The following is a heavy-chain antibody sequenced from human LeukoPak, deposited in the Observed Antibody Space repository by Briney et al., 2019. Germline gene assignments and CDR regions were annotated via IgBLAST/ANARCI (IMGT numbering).Heavy chain of an antibody. CDR2: INPSGGST. V-gene: IGHV1-46*01. CDR3: ARDLTTDGGSYSDY. D-gene: IGHD1-26*01. Sequence: GASVKVSCKASGGTFSSYAISWVRQAPGQGLEWMGIINPSGGSTSYAQKFQGRVTMTRDTSTSTVYMELSSLRSEDTAVYYCARDLTTDGGSYSDYWGQGTLVTVSS. J-gene: IGHJ4*02. CDR1: GGTFSSYA.